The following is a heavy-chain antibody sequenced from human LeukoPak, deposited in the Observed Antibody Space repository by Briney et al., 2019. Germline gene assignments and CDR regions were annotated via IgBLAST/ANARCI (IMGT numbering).Heavy chain of an antibody. D-gene: IGHD2-15*01. J-gene: IGHJ4*02. CDR2: ISSSGSTI. CDR3: ARDIGYCSGGSCSAFDY. CDR1: GFTFDDYA. V-gene: IGHV3-48*03. Sequence: GGSLRLSCAASGFTFDDYAMHWVRQAPGKGLEGVSCISSSGSTIYYADSVKGRFTISRDNAKNSLYLQMNSLRAEDTAVYYCARDIGYCSGGSCSAFDYWGQGTLVTVSS.